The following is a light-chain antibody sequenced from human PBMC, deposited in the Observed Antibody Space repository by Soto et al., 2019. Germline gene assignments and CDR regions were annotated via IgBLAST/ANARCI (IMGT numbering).Light chain of an antibody. Sequence: QSVLTQPASVSGSPGQSITISCTGTSSDVGAYNSVSWYQQHPGKAPKLMIYEVTNRPSGVSNRFSGSKSGNTASLTVSGLQTEDEADYYCSSYTTSSALGVFGGGTKLTVL. J-gene: IGLJ3*02. CDR2: EVT. CDR1: SSDVGAYNS. CDR3: SSYTTSSALGV. V-gene: IGLV2-14*01.